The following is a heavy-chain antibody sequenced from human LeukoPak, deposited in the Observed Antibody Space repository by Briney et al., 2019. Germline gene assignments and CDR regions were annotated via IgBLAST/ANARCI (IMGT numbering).Heavy chain of an antibody. CDR1: GFTFSSYA. V-gene: IGHV3-7*01. J-gene: IGHJ4*02. CDR2: IKQDGSEK. Sequence: PGGSLRLSCAASGFTFSSYAMSWARQAPGKGLEWVANIKQDGSEKYYVDSVKGRFTISRDNAKNSLYLQMNSLRAEDTAVYYCARDLGYYYDSSGYSVFDYWGQGTLVTVSS. D-gene: IGHD3-22*01. CDR3: ARDLGYYYDSSGYSVFDY.